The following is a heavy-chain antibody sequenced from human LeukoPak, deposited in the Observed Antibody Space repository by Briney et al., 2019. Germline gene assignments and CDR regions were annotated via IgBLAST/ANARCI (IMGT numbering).Heavy chain of an antibody. Sequence: SETLSLTCTVSGGSISSRNYYWGWIRQPPGKGLEWIGNVFYSGGAYYNLSLKSRIAISVDTSKNLFSLKLNSVTAADTAVYYCARGSSWYRGYNWFDPWGQGTLVTVSS. D-gene: IGHD6-13*01. J-gene: IGHJ5*02. CDR3: ARGSSWYRGYNWFDP. V-gene: IGHV4-39*01. CDR1: GGSISSRNYY. CDR2: VFYSGGA.